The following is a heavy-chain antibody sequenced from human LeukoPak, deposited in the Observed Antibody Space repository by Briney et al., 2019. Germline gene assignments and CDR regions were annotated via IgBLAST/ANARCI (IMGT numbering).Heavy chain of an antibody. CDR3: ARATYIPVPGTWSLDH. CDR2: IDHSGST. V-gene: IGHV4-34*01. CDR1: GGSFSGYY. J-gene: IGHJ4*02. Sequence: SETLSLTCAVYGGSFSGYYWSWIRQPPGKGLEWIGEIDHSGSTNYNPSLKSRVIISVDTFKNQFSLKVSSVTAADTAVYYCARATYIPVPGTWSLDHWGQGTLVTVSS. D-gene: IGHD6-19*01.